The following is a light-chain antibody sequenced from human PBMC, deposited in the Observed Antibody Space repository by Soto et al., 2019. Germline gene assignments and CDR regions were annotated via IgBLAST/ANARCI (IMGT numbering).Light chain of an antibody. Sequence: IQLTQSPSSVSASVGDRVTITCRASQGISSSLAWYQQKPGKVPNLLMYAASTSRSGVPPRFSGSGSGTDFTLTISSLQPEDFATYYCQQLSHYPYTFGQGTELEIK. J-gene: IGKJ2*01. V-gene: IGKV1-9*01. CDR3: QQLSHYPYT. CDR2: AAS. CDR1: QGISSS.